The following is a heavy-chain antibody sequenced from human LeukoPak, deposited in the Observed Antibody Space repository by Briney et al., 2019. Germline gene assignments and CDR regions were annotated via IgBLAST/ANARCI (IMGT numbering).Heavy chain of an antibody. V-gene: IGHV4-34*01. CDR3: ARDRYSYGYRPTRFDY. CDR1: GGSFSGYY. J-gene: IGHJ4*02. D-gene: IGHD5-18*01. CDR2: INHSGST. Sequence: SETLSLTCAVYGGSFSGYYWSWIRQPPGKGLEWIGEINHSGSTNYNPSLKSRVTISVDTSKNQFSLKLSSVTAADTAVYYCARDRYSYGYRPTRFDYWGQGTLVTVSS.